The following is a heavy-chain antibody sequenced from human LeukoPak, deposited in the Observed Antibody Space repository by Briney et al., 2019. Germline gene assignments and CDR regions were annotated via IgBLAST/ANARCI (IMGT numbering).Heavy chain of an antibody. CDR2: IYYSGST. CDR1: GGSISSSSYY. V-gene: IGHV4-39*07. CDR3: ARGMAYSSPYVRY. Sequence: SETLSLTCTVSGGSISSSSYYWGWIRQPPGKGLEWIGSIYYSGSTYYNPSLKSRVTISVDTSKNQFSLKLSSVTAADTAVYYCARGMAYSSPYVRYWGQGTLVTVSS. D-gene: IGHD6-19*01. J-gene: IGHJ4*02.